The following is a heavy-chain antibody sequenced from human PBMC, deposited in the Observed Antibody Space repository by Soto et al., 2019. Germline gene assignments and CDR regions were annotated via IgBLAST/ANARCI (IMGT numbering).Heavy chain of an antibody. CDR2: IIPVFGLV. CDR1: GGTPSNSA. Sequence: ASVKVSCKDSGGTPSNSAISWVRQAPGQGLEWMGGIIPVFGLVKYAQNFQGRVTITADESTNTAYMELSSLRPEDTAVYYCAGGPIVVVGSRAYYGMDVWGQVTTVTVS. CDR3: AGGPIVVVGSRAYYGMDV. D-gene: IGHD3-22*01. V-gene: IGHV1-69*13. J-gene: IGHJ6*02.